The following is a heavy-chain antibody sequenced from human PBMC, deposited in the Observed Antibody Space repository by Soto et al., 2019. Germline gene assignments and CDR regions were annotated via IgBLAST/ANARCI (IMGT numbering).Heavy chain of an antibody. Sequence: PSETLSLTCSVSGGSVSNKTYYWSWIRQPPGKRLEWIGYVYYSGTTNYNPSLKSRVTIAVDLSKNQFSLRLSSVTTADTALYYCARTTAVPNTLRSRYFFDYWGQGTLVTVSS. J-gene: IGHJ4*02. V-gene: IGHV4-61*01. CDR3: ARTTAVPNTLRSRYFFDY. CDR2: VYYSGTT. D-gene: IGHD1-26*01. CDR1: GGSVSNKTYY.